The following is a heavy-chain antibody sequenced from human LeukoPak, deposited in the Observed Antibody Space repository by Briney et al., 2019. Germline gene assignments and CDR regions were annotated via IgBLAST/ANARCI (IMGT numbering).Heavy chain of an antibody. CDR3: AVGISILGVAASFDS. J-gene: IGHJ4*02. Sequence: SETLSLTCAVSGASFNAYYWSWIRQPPGKGLEWIGDIDHRGTATYNPSLKSRLTISADASKNQFSLKLNSVTDADTAVYYCAVGISILGVAASFDSWGQGNLVIVSS. D-gene: IGHD3-3*01. V-gene: IGHV4-34*01. CDR1: GASFNAYY. CDR2: IDHRGTA.